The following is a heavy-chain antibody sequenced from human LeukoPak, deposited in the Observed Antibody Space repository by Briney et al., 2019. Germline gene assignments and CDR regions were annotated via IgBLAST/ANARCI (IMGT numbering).Heavy chain of an antibody. V-gene: IGHV4-61*05. CDR1: GGSISSSSYY. D-gene: IGHD3-9*01. Sequence: SETLSLTCTVSGGSISSSSYYWGWIRQPPGKGLEWIGYIYYSGSTNYNPSLKSRVTISVDTSKNQFSLKLSSVTAADTAVYYCARALDYDILTGYYKPYWYFDLWGRGTLVTVSS. J-gene: IGHJ2*01. CDR3: ARALDYDILTGYYKPYWYFDL. CDR2: IYYSGST.